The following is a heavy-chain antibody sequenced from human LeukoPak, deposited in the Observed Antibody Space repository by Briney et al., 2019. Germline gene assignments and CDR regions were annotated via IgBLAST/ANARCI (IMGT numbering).Heavy chain of an antibody. D-gene: IGHD1-1*01. Sequence: ASLKVSCKASGYTFTDYFLHWVRQAPGQGLEWMGWINPNSGGTKYAQKFQGRVTMTRDTSISTAYMELSRLRSDDTAVYYCARAGGRLVERRGILDYWGQGTLVTVSS. CDR2: INPNSGGT. V-gene: IGHV1-2*02. CDR1: GYTFTDYF. J-gene: IGHJ4*02. CDR3: ARAGGRLVERRGILDY.